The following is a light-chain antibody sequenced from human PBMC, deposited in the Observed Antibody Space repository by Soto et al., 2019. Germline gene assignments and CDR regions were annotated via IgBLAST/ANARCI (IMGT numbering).Light chain of an antibody. CDR3: QQANSSPPWT. V-gene: IGKV1-12*01. CDR1: QGLGRS. J-gene: IGKJ1*01. Sequence: DIQMTQSPSSVSASVGDRVTITCRASQGLGRSLAWYQQNPGKAPKLLIYAASNLLSDVPSTFSGSGSGTHFTLTISSLQPEDSATYYCQQANSSPPWTFGQGTKVEI. CDR2: AAS.